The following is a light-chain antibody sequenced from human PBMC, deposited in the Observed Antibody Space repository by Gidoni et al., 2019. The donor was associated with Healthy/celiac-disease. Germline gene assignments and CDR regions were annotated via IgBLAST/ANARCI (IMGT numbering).Light chain of an antibody. CDR2: AAS. Sequence: ESQMTQSPSSLSASVGDRVTITCRASQSISSYLNWYQQKPGKAPKLLIYAASSLQRGVPSRFSGSGSRTDFTLTIRSLQPEDFATYYCQQSYSTPPLTFGGXTKVEIQ. V-gene: IGKV1-39*01. CDR3: QQSYSTPPLT. CDR1: QSISSY. J-gene: IGKJ4*01.